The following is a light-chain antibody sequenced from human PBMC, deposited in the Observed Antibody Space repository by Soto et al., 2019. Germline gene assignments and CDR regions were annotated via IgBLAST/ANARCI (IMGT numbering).Light chain of an antibody. CDR2: GAS. V-gene: IGKV3-20*01. CDR3: QQYGSSPPWT. J-gene: IGKJ1*01. CDR1: QSVSIH. Sequence: EIVMTQSPATLSVSPGERATLSCRASQSVSIHLAWYQQKPGQAPRLLIYGASSRATGIPDRFSGSGSGTDFTLTISRLEPEDFAVYYCQQYGSSPPWTFGQGTKVDIK.